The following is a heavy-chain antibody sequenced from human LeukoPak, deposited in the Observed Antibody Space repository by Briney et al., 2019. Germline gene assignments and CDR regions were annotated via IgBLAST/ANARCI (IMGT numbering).Heavy chain of an antibody. CDR1: GFTFSSYG. Sequence: GGSLRLSCAASGFTFSSYGMHWVRQAPGKGLEWVAVIWYDGSNEYYADSVKGRFTISRDNSKNTPYLQMNSLRAEDTAVYYCARDMEYSNSYLDYWGQGTLVSVSS. V-gene: IGHV3-33*01. J-gene: IGHJ4*02. D-gene: IGHD6-6*01. CDR2: IWYDGSNE. CDR3: ARDMEYSNSYLDY.